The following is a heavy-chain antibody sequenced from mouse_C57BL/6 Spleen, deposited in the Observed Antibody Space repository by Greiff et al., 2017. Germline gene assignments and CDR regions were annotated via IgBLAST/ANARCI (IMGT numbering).Heavy chain of an antibody. D-gene: IGHD2-5*01. CDR2: IDPNSGGT. CDR3: AKGGYSNLFAY. CDR1: GYTFTSYW. J-gene: IGHJ2*01. V-gene: IGHV1-72*01. Sequence: QVQLQQPGAELVKPGASVKLSCKASGYTFTSYWMHWVKQRPGRGLEWIGMIDPNSGGTKYNAKFNSKATLTVDKPSSTAYMQLSSLTSEDTADYYCAKGGYSNLFAYWGQGTTLTVSS.